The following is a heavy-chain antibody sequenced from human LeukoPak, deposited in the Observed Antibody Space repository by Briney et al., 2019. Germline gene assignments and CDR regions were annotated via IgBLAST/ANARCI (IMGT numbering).Heavy chain of an antibody. D-gene: IGHD3-22*01. CDR1: GGSISSGGYY. J-gene: IGHJ4*02. CDR3: ARHGPHYYDSSASFDY. V-gene: IGHV4-30-2*01. Sequence: SETLSLTCTVSGGSISSGGYYWSWIRQPPGKGLEWIGYIYHSGSTYYNPSLKSRVTISVDTSKNQFSLKLSSVTAADTAVYYCARHGPHYYDSSASFDYWGQGTLVTVSS. CDR2: IYHSGST.